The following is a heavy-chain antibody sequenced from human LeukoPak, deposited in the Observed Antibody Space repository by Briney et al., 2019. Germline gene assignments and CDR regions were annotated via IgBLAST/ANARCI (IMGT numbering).Heavy chain of an antibody. CDR1: GFTFSTYG. CDR2: ISGSGSTT. D-gene: IGHD3-9*01. J-gene: IGHJ4*02. V-gene: IGHV3-23*01. Sequence: GGTLRLSCSASGFTFSTYGMSWVRQAPGKGLGGSLPISGSGSTTFYADSVRGRFTISRDNSRNTLFLQMNSLRPEDTAVYYCARGPDYDILADYFDYWGQGTLVTVSP. CDR3: ARGPDYDILADYFDY.